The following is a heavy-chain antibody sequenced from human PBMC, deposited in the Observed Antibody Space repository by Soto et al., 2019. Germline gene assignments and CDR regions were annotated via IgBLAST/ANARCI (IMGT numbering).Heavy chain of an antibody. D-gene: IGHD4-17*01. J-gene: IGHJ4*02. Sequence: QVHLQESGPGLVKPSETLSLTCTVSGGSISSYYWSWIRQPPGKGLEWIGCISSTGNTNYNPSLKSRVTISLDTPKNQFSLNLSSVTAADTAVYHCARHYGDSYWGQGILVTVSS. V-gene: IGHV4-59*08. CDR1: GGSISSYY. CDR2: ISSTGNT. CDR3: ARHYGDSY.